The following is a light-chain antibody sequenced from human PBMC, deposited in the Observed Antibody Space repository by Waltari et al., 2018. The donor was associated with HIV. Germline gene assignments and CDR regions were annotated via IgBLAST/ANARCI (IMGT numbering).Light chain of an antibody. CDR3: VVWDDSLNGPV. CDR2: TTN. Sequence: QSVLTQPPSASGTPGQRVTLSCSGSSSTTDVNSVTWYQHLPGTAPKLLIYTTNQRPSRVPDRFSGSKSGTSASLAISGLQSEDEADYYCVVWDDSLNGPVFGGGTKLTVL. J-gene: IGLJ2*01. V-gene: IGLV1-44*01. CDR1: SSTTDVNS.